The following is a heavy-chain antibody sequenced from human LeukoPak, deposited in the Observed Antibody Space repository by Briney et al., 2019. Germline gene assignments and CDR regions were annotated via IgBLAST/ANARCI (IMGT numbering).Heavy chain of an antibody. J-gene: IGHJ4*02. CDR1: GFTFSNAW. CDR3: TTGDYDILTGDSANFDY. CDR2: IKSKTDGGTT. V-gene: IGHV3-15*01. Sequence: GGFLRLSCAASGFTFSNAWMSWVRQAPGKGLEWVGRIKSKTDGGTTDYAAPVKGRFTISRDDSKNTLYLQMNSLKTEDTAVYYCTTGDYDILTGDSANFDYWGQGTLVTVSS. D-gene: IGHD3-9*01.